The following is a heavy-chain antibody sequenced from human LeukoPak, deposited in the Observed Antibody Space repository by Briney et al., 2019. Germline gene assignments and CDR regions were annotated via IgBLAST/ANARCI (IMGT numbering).Heavy chain of an antibody. Sequence: GGSLRLSCAASGFTFSDYYMSWIRQAPGKGLEWVSYISSGSTIYYADSVKGRFTISRDNAKNSLYLQMNSLRAEDTAVYYCARVGSSGSILYFDYWGQGTLVTVSS. D-gene: IGHD6-19*01. CDR3: ARVGSSGSILYFDY. CDR2: ISSGSTI. CDR1: GFTFSDYY. V-gene: IGHV3-11*01. J-gene: IGHJ4*02.